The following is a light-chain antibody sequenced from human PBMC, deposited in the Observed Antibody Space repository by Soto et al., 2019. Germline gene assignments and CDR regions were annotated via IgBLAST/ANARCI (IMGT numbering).Light chain of an antibody. V-gene: IGLV2-14*01. CDR2: EVS. J-gene: IGLJ1*01. CDR3: SSYTSSSTLLYV. Sequence: QSALTQPASVSGSPGQSITISCTGTSSDVGGYNYVSWYQQHPGKAPKLMIYEVSNRTSGVSKRFSGSKSGNTASLTISGLQAEDEADYYCSSYTSSSTLLYVFGTGSKLTVL. CDR1: SSDVGGYNY.